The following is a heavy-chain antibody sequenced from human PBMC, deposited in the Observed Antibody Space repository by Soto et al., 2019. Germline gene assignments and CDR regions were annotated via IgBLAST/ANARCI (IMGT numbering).Heavy chain of an antibody. J-gene: IGHJ3*02. CDR3: AVNYGSGSYRRSFDI. V-gene: IGHV3-48*01. Sequence: EVQLVESGGGLVQPGGSLRLSCAASGFTFSSYSMNWVRQAPGKGLEWVSHISSSSSTIYYADSVKGRFTISRDNAKNSLDLQMNSVRAEDTAVYYCAVNYGSGSYRRSFDIWGQGTMVTVSS. CDR1: GFTFSSYS. CDR2: ISSSSSTI. D-gene: IGHD3-10*01.